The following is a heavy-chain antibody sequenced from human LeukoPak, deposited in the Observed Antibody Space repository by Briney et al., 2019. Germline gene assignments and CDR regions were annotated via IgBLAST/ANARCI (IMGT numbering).Heavy chain of an antibody. CDR2: IRSDGSKT. J-gene: IGHJ4*02. V-gene: IGHV3-30*02. D-gene: IGHD5-24*01. Sequence: GGSLRLSCAASGFTFSTYGMHWVRQAPGKGLEWVTFIRSDGSKTHYADSVKGRFTISRDNSKNTLYLQIDNLRVDDTAVYYCAKGRGKDGQNLFDYWGQGTLITVSS. CDR1: GFTFSTYG. CDR3: AKGRGKDGQNLFDY.